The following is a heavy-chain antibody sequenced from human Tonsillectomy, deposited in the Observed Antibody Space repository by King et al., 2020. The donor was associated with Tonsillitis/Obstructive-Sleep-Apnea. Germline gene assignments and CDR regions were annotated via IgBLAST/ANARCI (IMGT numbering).Heavy chain of an antibody. D-gene: IGHD3-3*01. CDR2: IDPSGSYT. CDR3: ARLRSGLKWYDT. Sequence: QLVQSGAEVKKPGESLRISCKGSGYSFTSYWISWVRQMPGKGLEWMGRIDPSGSYTNYSPSFQGHVTIPTDKSISTAYLRWSRLKASDTAMYYCARLRSGLKWYDTWGAGTLVTASS. V-gene: IGHV5-10-1*03. CDR1: GYSFTSYW. J-gene: IGHJ5*02.